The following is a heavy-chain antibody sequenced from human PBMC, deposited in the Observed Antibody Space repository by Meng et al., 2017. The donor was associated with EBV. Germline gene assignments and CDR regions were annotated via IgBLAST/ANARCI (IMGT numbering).Heavy chain of an antibody. CDR1: GGSFTDYY. Sequence: QVLLRQWGAGRLKPSXXXXLSXXGYGGSFTDYYWSWIRHAPWKSLEWIGEVSHSGRTRYNPSLKSRVSMSADVSKKQFSLKMKSVTAADTGVYFCARVGYSVHDVSFEDFWGQGTLVTVSS. V-gene: IGHV4-34*01. J-gene: IGHJ4*02. D-gene: IGHD5/OR15-5a*01. CDR2: VSHSGRT. CDR3: ARVGYSVHDVSFEDF.